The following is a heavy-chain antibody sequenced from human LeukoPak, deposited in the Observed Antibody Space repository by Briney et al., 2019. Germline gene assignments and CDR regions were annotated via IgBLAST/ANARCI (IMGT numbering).Heavy chain of an antibody. CDR3: ARRGYCSSTSCYGFDY. CDR2: INHSGST. V-gene: IGHV4-34*01. CDR1: GFTSSSYA. D-gene: IGHD2-2*03. Sequence: LRLSCAASGFTSSSYAMHWVRQPPGKWLEWIGEINHSGSTNYNPSLKSRVTISVDTSKNQFSLKLSSVTAADTAVYYCARRGYCSSTSCYGFDYWGQGTLVTVSS. J-gene: IGHJ4*02.